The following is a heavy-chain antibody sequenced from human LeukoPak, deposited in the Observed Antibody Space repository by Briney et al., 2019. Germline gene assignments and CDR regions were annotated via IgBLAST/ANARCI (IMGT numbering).Heavy chain of an antibody. V-gene: IGHV4-59*01. J-gene: IGHJ3*02. CDR2: IYGSGTI. CDR3: ATHSSSWRTDAFDI. D-gene: IGHD6-13*01. Sequence: PSETLSLTCRVSGASIYTYFWSWIRQPPGKGLEWIGNIYGSGTINYNPSLKSRVTISIDTSKNQFSLRWSSVTDADTALYYCATHSSSWRTDAFDIWGQGAMVTVSS. CDR1: GASIYTYF.